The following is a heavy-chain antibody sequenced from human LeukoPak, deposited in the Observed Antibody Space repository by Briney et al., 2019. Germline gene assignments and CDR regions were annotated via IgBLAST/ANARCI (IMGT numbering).Heavy chain of an antibody. D-gene: IGHD2-15*01. Sequence: GGSLRLSCAASGFTFSSYAMHWVRQAPGKGLEYVSAISTNGGGTYYANSVKGRFTISRDNSKNTLYLQMGSLRAEDMAVYYCARYCNGGSCYSGNDYCGHRIPVTVSS. V-gene: IGHV3-64*01. J-gene: IGHJ4*01. CDR2: ISTNGGGT. CDR1: GFTFSSYA. CDR3: ARYCNGGSCYSGNDY.